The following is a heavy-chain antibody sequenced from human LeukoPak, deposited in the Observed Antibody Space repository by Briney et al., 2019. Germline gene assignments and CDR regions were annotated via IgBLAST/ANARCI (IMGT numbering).Heavy chain of an antibody. CDR2: IYSGGST. CDR3: ARAYSSSSHYYGMDV. Sequence: GGSLRLSCAASGFTVSSNYMSWVRQAPGKGLEGVSVIYSGGSTYYADSVKGRFTISRDNSKNTLYLQMNSLRAEDTAVYYCARAYSSSSHYYGMDVWGQGTTVTVSS. CDR1: GFTVSSNY. J-gene: IGHJ6*02. V-gene: IGHV3-53*01. D-gene: IGHD6-6*01.